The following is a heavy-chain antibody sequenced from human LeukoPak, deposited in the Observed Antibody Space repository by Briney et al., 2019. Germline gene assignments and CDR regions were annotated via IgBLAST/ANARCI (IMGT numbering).Heavy chain of an antibody. D-gene: IGHD3-10*01. CDR2: ISNSGRTI. CDR1: GFTFSSYE. J-gene: IGHJ4*02. Sequence: GGSLRLSCVASGFTFSSYEMQWVRQAPGKGLEWVSYISNSGRTIHYADSAKGRFTISRENAKNSLFLQMNSLRAGDTAVYYCARSHLYYGSGIDYWGQGTLVTVSS. CDR3: ARSHLYYGSGIDY. V-gene: IGHV3-48*03.